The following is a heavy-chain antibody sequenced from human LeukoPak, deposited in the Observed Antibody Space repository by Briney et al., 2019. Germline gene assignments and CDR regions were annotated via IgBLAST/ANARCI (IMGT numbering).Heavy chain of an antibody. V-gene: IGHV5-51*01. Sequence: GESLKTSCMGSGYSFTSYWIGWVRQMPGKGVGWMGIISPVGSNTSYSPSFQGPVTLSTDQSISTAYLRSCCLKASDTAMYYCARLAPIFYDFWSGYTNWFDPWSEGTLVTVS. CDR2: ISPVGSNT. CDR1: GYSFTSYW. D-gene: IGHD3-3*01. CDR3: ARLAPIFYDFWSGYTNWFDP. J-gene: IGHJ5*02.